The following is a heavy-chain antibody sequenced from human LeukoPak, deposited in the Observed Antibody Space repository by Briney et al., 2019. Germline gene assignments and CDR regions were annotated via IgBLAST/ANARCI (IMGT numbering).Heavy chain of an antibody. Sequence: SETLSLTCTVSGGSISSGSYYWSWIRQPPGKGLEWIGYIYHSGSTYYNPSLKSRVTISVDRSKNQFSLKLSSVTAADTAVYYCARDSVRGAALDYWGQGTLVTVSS. CDR2: IYHSGST. V-gene: IGHV4-30-2*01. CDR3: ARDSVRGAALDY. CDR1: GGSISSGSYY. J-gene: IGHJ4*02. D-gene: IGHD3-10*01.